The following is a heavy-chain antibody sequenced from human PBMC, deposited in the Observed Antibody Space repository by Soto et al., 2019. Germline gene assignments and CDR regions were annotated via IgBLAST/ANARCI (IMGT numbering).Heavy chain of an antibody. CDR2: IYYSGST. V-gene: IGHV4-31*03. D-gene: IGHD3-10*01. CDR1: GGSISSGGYY. Sequence: PSETLSLTCTVSGGSISSGGYYWSWIRRHPGKGLEWIGYIYYSGSTYYNPSLKSRVTISVDTSKNQFSLKLSSVTAADTAVYYCARDSQNNYYGSGRPYYYYGMDVWGQGTAVTVSS. CDR3: ARDSQNNYYGSGRPYYYYGMDV. J-gene: IGHJ6*02.